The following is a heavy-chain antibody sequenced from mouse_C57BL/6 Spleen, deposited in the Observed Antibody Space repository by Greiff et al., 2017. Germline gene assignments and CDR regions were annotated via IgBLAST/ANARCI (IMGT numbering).Heavy chain of an antibody. CDR2: IYPGDGDT. D-gene: IGHD3-2*02. V-gene: IGHV1-80*01. CDR1: GYAFSSYW. J-gene: IGHJ3*01. CDR3: ATQASGHWFAY. Sequence: VQRVESGAELVKPGASVKISCKASGYAFSSYWLNWVKQRPGKGLEWIGQIYPGDGDTNYNGKFKGKATLTADKSSSTAYMQLSSLTSEDSAVYFCATQASGHWFAYWGQGTLVTVSA.